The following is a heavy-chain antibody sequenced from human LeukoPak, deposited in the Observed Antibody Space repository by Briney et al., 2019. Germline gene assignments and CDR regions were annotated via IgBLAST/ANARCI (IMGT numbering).Heavy chain of an antibody. J-gene: IGHJ5*02. D-gene: IGHD5-12*01. CDR3: ARDVAVATSLEWFDP. CDR2: IYSSGST. Sequence: PSETLSLTCTVSGGSISSYYWSWIRQPAGKGLEWIGRIYSSGSTDYNPSLKSRVTMSVDTSKNQFSLKLTSVTAADTAVYYCARDVAVATSLEWFDPWGQGTLVTVS. V-gene: IGHV4-4*07. CDR1: GGSISSYY.